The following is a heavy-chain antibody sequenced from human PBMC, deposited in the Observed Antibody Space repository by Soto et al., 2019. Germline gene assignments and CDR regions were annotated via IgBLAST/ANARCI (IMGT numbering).Heavy chain of an antibody. J-gene: IGHJ6*02. CDR1: GYSFTSYW. V-gene: IGHV5-51*01. D-gene: IGHD3-10*01. CDR3: ARQDYYGSGSYTTYYGMDV. Sequence: GESLKISCKGSGYSFTSYWIGWVRQMPGKGLEWMGIIYPGDSDTRYSPSFQGQVTISADKSISTAYLQWSSLKASDTAMYYCARQDYYGSGSYTTYYGMDVWGQGTTVTVSS. CDR2: IYPGDSDT.